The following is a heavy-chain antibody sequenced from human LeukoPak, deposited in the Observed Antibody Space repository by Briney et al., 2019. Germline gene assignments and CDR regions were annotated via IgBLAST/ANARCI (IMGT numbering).Heavy chain of an antibody. V-gene: IGHV4-39*07. J-gene: IGHJ5*02. CDR3: ARESNYHGSGTGWFDP. D-gene: IGHD3-10*01. Sequence: SETLSLTCTVSGASISSSSYYWGWIRQPPGKGLEGIGEINHSGSTNYNPSLKSRVTISVDTSKNQFSLKLSSVTAADTAVYYCARESNYHGSGTGWFDPWGQGTLVTVSS. CDR1: GASISSSSYY. CDR2: INHSGST.